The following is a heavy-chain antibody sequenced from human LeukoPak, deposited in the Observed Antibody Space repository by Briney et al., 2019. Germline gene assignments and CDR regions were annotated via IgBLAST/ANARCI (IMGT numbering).Heavy chain of an antibody. V-gene: IGHV1-2*02. CDR3: ARVGLYGSGSYLSY. D-gene: IGHD3-10*01. Sequence: ASVKVSCKASGYTFTAYYIHWVRRAPGQGLEWMGWINPNSGGTIYEQKFQGRVILTRDTSISTAYMELNGLRSDDTAVYYCARVGLYGSGSYLSYWGQGSLVTVSS. CDR2: INPNSGGT. J-gene: IGHJ4*02. CDR1: GYTFTAYY.